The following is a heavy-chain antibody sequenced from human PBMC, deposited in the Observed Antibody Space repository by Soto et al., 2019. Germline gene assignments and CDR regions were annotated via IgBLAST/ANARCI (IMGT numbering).Heavy chain of an antibody. Sequence: GESLKISCKGSGYSFSSYWIGWVRQMPGKGLEWMGSIYPDDFDTRYSPSFKGQVTISADKSISTAYLQWSSLKASDTAMYYCARRNILFSAMDVWGQGSTVTVSS. CDR3: ARRNILFSAMDV. D-gene: IGHD3-9*01. J-gene: IGHJ6*02. V-gene: IGHV5-51*01. CDR1: GYSFSSYW. CDR2: IYPDDFDT.